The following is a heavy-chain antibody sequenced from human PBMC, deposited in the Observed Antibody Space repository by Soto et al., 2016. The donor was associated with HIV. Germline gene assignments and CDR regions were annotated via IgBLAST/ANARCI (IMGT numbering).Heavy chain of an antibody. CDR1: GFTVNANY. D-gene: IGHD4-4*01. Sequence: EVQLVESGGDLVQPGKSLRLSCAASGFTVNANYMTWVRQAPGKGLEWVSIIYTGGTTYYADSVTDRFIISRDTSKNTLFLQMNNLRVEDTAVYFCARVMTKAHDYGNYEGTYYFDYWGQGTLVTVSS. CDR2: IYTGGTT. CDR3: ARVMTKAHDYGNYEGTYYFDY. V-gene: IGHV3-66*01. J-gene: IGHJ4*01.